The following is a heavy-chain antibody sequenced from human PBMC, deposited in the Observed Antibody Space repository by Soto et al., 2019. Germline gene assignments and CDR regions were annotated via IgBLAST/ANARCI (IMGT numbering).Heavy chain of an antibody. Sequence: VGSLRLSCAASGFTFSSYAMSWVRQAPGKGLEWVSAISGSGGSTYYADSVKGRFTISRDNSKNTLYLQMNSLRAEDTAVYYCAKTDGMTTENWFDPWGQGTLVTVSS. CDR3: AKTDGMTTENWFDP. CDR1: GFTFSSYA. V-gene: IGHV3-23*01. D-gene: IGHD4-17*01. CDR2: ISGSGGST. J-gene: IGHJ5*02.